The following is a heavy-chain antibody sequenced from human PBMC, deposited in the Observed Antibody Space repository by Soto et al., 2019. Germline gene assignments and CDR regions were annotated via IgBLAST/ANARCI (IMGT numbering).Heavy chain of an antibody. Sequence: WGSLRLSCAASGFTFSDYALSWVRQAPGKGPQWVSAIDSSGDSSYYTDSVKGRFTISRDNSKNTLSLHMHSLRAEDTAVYFCAKSLSTAVNYGLDVWGKGNTVSVSS. V-gene: IGHV3-23*05. D-gene: IGHD2-2*01. J-gene: IGHJ6*04. CDR1: GFTFSDYA. CDR2: IDSSGDSS. CDR3: AKSLSTAVNYGLDV.